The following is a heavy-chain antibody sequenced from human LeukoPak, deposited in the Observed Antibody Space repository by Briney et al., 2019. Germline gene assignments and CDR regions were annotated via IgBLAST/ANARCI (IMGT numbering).Heavy chain of an antibody. CDR2: ISGSGYST. V-gene: IGHV3-23*01. J-gene: IGHJ4*02. Sequence: GGSLRLSCAASGFTFSNYGMSWVRRAPEKGLEWVSTISGSGYSTYYADSVKGRFTISRDKSKNTLYLQMNSLRAEDTAVYYCAKHIMTGTWSFDSWGQGTLVTVSS. CDR1: GFTFSNYG. CDR3: AKHIMTGTWSFDS. D-gene: IGHD3-9*01.